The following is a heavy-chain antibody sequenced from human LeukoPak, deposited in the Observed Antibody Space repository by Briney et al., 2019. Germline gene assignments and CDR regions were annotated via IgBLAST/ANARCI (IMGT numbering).Heavy chain of an antibody. J-gene: IGHJ3*02. CDR2: FDPEDGET. D-gene: IGHD3-3*01. CDR3: ATDSRGRYDFWSGYYDAFDI. CDR1: GYTLTELS. Sequence: ASVKVSCKVSGYTLTELSMHWVRQAPGKGLEWMGGFDPEDGETIYAQKFQGRVTITADTSTDTAYMELSSLRSEGTAVYYCATDSRGRYDFWSGYYDAFDIWGQGTMVTVSS. V-gene: IGHV1-24*01.